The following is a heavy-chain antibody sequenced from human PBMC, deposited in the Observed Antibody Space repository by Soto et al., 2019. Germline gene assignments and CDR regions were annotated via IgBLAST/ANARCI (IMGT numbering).Heavy chain of an antibody. CDR1: GGSISSYY. CDR2: IYYSGST. CDR3: ARDRPSSSWYAGYYYYGMDV. Sequence: SETLSLTCTVSGGSISSYYWSWIRQPPGKGLEWIGYIYYSGSTIYNPSLKSRVTISVDTSKNQFSLKLSSVTAADTAVYYCARDRPSSSWYAGYYYYGMDVWGQGTTVTVSS. V-gene: IGHV4-59*01. D-gene: IGHD6-13*01. J-gene: IGHJ6*02.